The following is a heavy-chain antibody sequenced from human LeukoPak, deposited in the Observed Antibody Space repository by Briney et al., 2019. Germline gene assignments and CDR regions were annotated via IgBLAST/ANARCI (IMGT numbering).Heavy chain of an antibody. CDR2: IIPIFGTA. V-gene: IGHV1-69*06. D-gene: IGHD3-10*01. Sequence: GASVKVSCKASGGTFSSYAISWVRQAPGQGLEWMGGIIPIFGTANYAQKFQGRVTMTEDTSTDTAYMELSSLRSEDTAVYYCATASGEIGGVAFDIWGQGTMVTVSS. CDR1: GGTFSSYA. CDR3: ATASGEIGGVAFDI. J-gene: IGHJ3*02.